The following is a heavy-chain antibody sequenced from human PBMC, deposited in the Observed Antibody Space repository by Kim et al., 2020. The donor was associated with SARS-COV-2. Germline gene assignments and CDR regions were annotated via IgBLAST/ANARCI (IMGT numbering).Heavy chain of an antibody. CDR1: GFTFSVYA. CDR2: LWYDGSNK. Sequence: GGSLRLSCAASGFTFSVYAMHWVRQAPGKGLEWVAFLWYDGSNKYYADSVKGRFTISRDNSKNTLYLQMSSLRAEDTAVYYCAKDRYGGNPIYYFDYWGQGPLVTVSS. V-gene: IGHV3-30*02. CDR3: AKDRYGGNPIYYFDY. D-gene: IGHD4-17*01. J-gene: IGHJ4*02.